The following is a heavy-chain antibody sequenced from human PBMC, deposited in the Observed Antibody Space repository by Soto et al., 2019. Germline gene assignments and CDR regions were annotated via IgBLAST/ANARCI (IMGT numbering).Heavy chain of an antibody. V-gene: IGHV4-61*01. D-gene: IGHD3-22*01. CDR1: GASVSSGSYY. J-gene: IGHJ1*01. CDR3: AKQHYYHDSSGFYTEYFQH. CDR2: VYYIGSP. Sequence: SETLSLTCTVSGASVSSGSYYWSWIRQPPGKGLEWIGYVYYIGSPNYNPSLKSRVTMAVDTSKNQFSLKLSSVTAADTAVYYCAKQHYYHDSSGFYTEYFQHWGQGTLVTV.